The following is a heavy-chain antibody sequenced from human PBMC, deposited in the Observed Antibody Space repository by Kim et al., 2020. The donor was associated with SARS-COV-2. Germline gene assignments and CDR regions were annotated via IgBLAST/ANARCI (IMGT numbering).Heavy chain of an antibody. V-gene: IGHV4-39*01. CDR3: ASQGAGAGHLFDY. D-gene: IGHD1-26*01. J-gene: IGHJ4*02. CDR2: IYYSGST. Sequence: SETLSLTCTVSGGSISSSSYYWGWIRQPPGKGLEWVGSIYYSGSTYYNPSLKSRVTISVDMSKNQFSLKLSSVTAADTAVYYCASQGAGAGHLFDYWGQGTLVTVSS. CDR1: GGSISSSSYY.